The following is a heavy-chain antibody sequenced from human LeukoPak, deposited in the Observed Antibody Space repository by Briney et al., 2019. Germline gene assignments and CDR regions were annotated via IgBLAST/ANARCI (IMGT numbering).Heavy chain of an antibody. V-gene: IGHV3-23*01. D-gene: IGHD3-9*01. Sequence: PGGSLRLSCAASGFTFSSYAMSWVRQAPGKGLEWVSAISGSGGSTYYADSVKGRFTISRDNSKDTLYLQMNSLRAEDTAVYYCAKHQGHVLRYFDWLGNYYMDIRGKGTTVTVSS. CDR2: ISGSGGST. CDR3: AKHQGHVLRYFDWLGNYYMDI. J-gene: IGHJ6*03. CDR1: GFTFSSYA.